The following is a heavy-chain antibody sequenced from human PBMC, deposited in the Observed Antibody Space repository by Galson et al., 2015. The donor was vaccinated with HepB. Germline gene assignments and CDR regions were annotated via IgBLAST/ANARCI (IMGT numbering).Heavy chain of an antibody. CDR3: AKGSPADTDAFDI. D-gene: IGHD6-13*01. Sequence: SVKVSCKVSGYTLTELAMHWVRQAPGKGLEWMGGFHPEDGEIIYAQKFQGRVTMTEDTSTDTVYMELSSLRSEDTAVYYCAKGSPADTDAFDIWGQGTMVMVSS. J-gene: IGHJ3*02. V-gene: IGHV1-24*01. CDR1: GYTLTELA. CDR2: FHPEDGEI.